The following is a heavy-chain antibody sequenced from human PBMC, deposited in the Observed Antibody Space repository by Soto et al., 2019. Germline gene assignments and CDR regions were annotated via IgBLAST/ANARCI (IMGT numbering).Heavy chain of an antibody. CDR2: ISYDGSNK. Sequence: GGSLRLSCAASGFTFSSYGIHWVRQAPGKGLEWVAVISYDGSNKYYADSVKGRFTMSRDNSKNTLYLQMNSLRAEDTAVYYCAKDLGAVATAAYYFDYWGQGTLVTVSS. J-gene: IGHJ4*02. D-gene: IGHD6-13*01. V-gene: IGHV3-30*18. CDR1: GFTFSSYG. CDR3: AKDLGAVATAAYYFDY.